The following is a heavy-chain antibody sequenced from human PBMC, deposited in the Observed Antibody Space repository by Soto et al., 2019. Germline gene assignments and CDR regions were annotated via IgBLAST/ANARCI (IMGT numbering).Heavy chain of an antibody. D-gene: IGHD2-2*01. CDR2: ISAYNGNT. J-gene: IGHJ6*03. CDR3: ARHCSSTSCYHEYYYYYYMDV. CDR1: GYTFTSYG. V-gene: IGHV1-18*01. Sequence: GASVKVSCKASGYTFTSYGISWVRQAPGQGLEWMGRISAYNGNTNYAQKLQGRVTMTTDTSTSTAYMELRSLRSDDTAVYYCARHCSSTSCYHEYYYYYYMDVWGKGTTVTVSS.